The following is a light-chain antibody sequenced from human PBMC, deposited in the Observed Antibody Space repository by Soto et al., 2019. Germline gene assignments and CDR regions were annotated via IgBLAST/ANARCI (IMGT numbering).Light chain of an antibody. V-gene: IGKV1-5*01. Sequence: IQMTQSPSIMSASFGDKAKSTCRASQSMRYWVAWYQHKPGKAPKLLIYDASTLESGVPTRFSGSGSGTEFTLTISSLHPDDFATYYCQQYNILSTFGQGTKVDIK. CDR3: QQYNILST. CDR2: DAS. J-gene: IGKJ1*01. CDR1: QSMRYW.